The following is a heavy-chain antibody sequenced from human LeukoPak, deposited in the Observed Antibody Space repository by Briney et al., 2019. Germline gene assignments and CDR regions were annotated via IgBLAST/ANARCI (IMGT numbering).Heavy chain of an antibody. CDR2: INAGNGNT. D-gene: IGHD4-23*01. J-gene: IGHJ5*02. CDR1: GYTFTSYA. Sequence: ASVKVSCKASGYTFTSYAMHWVRQAPGQRLEWMGWINAGNGNTKYSQKFQGRVTFTRDTSISTAYMELRSLTSEDTAVYYCARDYGGSSGWFDPWGQGTLVTVSS. CDR3: ARDYGGSSGWFDP. V-gene: IGHV1-3*01.